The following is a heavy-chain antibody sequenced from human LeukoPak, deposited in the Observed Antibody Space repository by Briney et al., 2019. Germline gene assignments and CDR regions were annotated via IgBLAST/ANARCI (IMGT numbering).Heavy chain of an antibody. J-gene: IGHJ5*02. CDR3: AKGEATDGFDP. V-gene: IGHV3-21*01. D-gene: IGHD1-26*01. CDR2: ISSSSSYI. CDR1: GFTFSSYS. Sequence: GGSLRLSCAASGFTFSSYSMKWVRQAPGKGLEWVSSISSSSSYIYYADSVKGRFTISRDNAKNSLYLQMNSLRAEDTAVYYCAKGEATDGFDPWGQGTLVTVSS.